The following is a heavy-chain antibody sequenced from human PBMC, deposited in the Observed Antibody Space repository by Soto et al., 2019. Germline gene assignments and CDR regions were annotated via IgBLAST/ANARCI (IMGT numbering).Heavy chain of an antibody. J-gene: IGHJ4*02. CDR3: ARWTGGSSWYGGY. V-gene: IGHV3-21*01. D-gene: IGHD6-13*01. Sequence: GGSLRLSCAASGFTFSSYSMNWVRQAPGKGLEWVSSISSSSSYIYYADSVKGRFTISRDNAKNSLYLQMNSLRAEDTAVYYCARWTGGSSWYGGYWGQGTLVTVSS. CDR2: ISSSSSYI. CDR1: GFTFSSYS.